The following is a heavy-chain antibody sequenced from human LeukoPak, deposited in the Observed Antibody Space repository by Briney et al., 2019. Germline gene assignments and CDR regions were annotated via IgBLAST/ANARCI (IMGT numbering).Heavy chain of an antibody. V-gene: IGHV1-69*06. J-gene: IGHJ6*04. CDR3: ARVPSLCSRYYSSTSYYYYYYYGMDV. D-gene: IGHD2-2*01. CDR2: IIPFFGTA. CDR1: GGTFSSYA. Sequence: RASVKLSCTASGGTFSSYAISWVRQAPGQGLEWMGGIIPFFGTANYAQKFQSRVTITADKTTSTAYMELSSLRLEVTAVYYCARVPSLCSRYYSSTSYYYYYYYGMDVWGKGTTVTVSS.